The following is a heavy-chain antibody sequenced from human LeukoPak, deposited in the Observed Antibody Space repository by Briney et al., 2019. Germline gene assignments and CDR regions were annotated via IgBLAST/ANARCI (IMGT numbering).Heavy chain of an antibody. CDR3: AREGYSSSPDAFDI. D-gene: IGHD6-13*01. CDR1: GFTFSSYW. Sequence: PGGSLRLSCAASGFTFSSYWMSCVRQAPGKGLEWVANIKQDGSEKYYVDSVKGRFTISRDNAKNSLYLQMNSLRAEDTAVYYCAREGYSSSPDAFDIWGQGTMVTVSS. CDR2: IKQDGSEK. J-gene: IGHJ3*02. V-gene: IGHV3-7*01.